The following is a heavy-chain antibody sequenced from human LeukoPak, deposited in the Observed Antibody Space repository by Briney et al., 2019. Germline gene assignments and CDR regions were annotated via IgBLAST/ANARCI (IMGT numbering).Heavy chain of an antibody. D-gene: IGHD1-26*01. CDR1: GGSISSYY. J-gene: IGHJ5*02. Sequence: SETLSLTCTVSGGSISSYYWSWIRQPAGKGLEWIGRIYTSGSSTYNPSLKGRVTMSLDTSKNQFSLKLSSVTAADTAVYYCARGENSGSSHWFDPWGQGTLVTASS. CDR2: IYTSGSS. V-gene: IGHV4-4*07. CDR3: ARGENSGSSHWFDP.